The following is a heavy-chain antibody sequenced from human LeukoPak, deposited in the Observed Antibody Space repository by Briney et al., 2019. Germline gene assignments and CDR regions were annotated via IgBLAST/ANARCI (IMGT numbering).Heavy chain of an antibody. CDR2: IYPGDSET. CDR1: GYLFSDYW. D-gene: IGHD2-15*01. V-gene: IGHV5-51*01. CDR3: ARKMGCSGGSCHYFDY. J-gene: IGHJ4*02. Sequence: GESLEASFKGSGYLFSDYWIGWVRHMPGKGLGWVGIIYPGDSETRYSPSFQGQVTISADKSISTAYLQWSSLKASDTAMYYCARKMGCSGGSCHYFDYWGQGTLLSVSS.